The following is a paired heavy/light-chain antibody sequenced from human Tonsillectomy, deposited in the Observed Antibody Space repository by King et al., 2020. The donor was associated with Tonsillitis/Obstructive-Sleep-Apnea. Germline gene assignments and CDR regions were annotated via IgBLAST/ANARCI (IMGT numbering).Heavy chain of an antibody. CDR3: AHRQYGPFHY. CDR1: GFSLSTHGVG. J-gene: IGHJ4*02. D-gene: IGHD3-10*01. V-gene: IGHV2-5*02. CDR2: IYWDDDK. Sequence: QITLKESGPTLVKPTQTLTLTCSFSGFSLSTHGVGVGWIRQPPGKALEWLAIIYWDDDKRYSSSLKSRLTITNDTSRNQVVLTMTNMDPVDTATYYCAHRQYGPFHYWGQGTLVTVSS.
Light chain of an antibody. CDR2: WAS. J-gene: IGKJ1*01. CDR3: QQYYTAPWT. CDR1: QSVLYSSTNKNY. Sequence: DIVVTQSPGSLAVSLGERATINCKSSQSVLYSSTNKNYLAWYQQKPGQPPKLLIYWASTRESGVPDRFSGSGSGTDFTLTISSLQAEDVAVYYCQQYYTAPWTFGQGTKVEIK. V-gene: IGKV4-1*01.